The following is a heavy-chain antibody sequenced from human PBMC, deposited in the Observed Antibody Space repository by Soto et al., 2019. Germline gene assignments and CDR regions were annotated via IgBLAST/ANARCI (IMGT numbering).Heavy chain of an antibody. CDR3: AADHRIAAAGYAAGAFDI. V-gene: IGHV1-58*01. D-gene: IGHD6-13*01. CDR1: GYSFTNYG. J-gene: IGHJ3*02. CDR2: IVVGSGNT. Sequence: SVKVSCKASGYSFTNYGVTWVRQARGQRLEWIGWIVVGSGNTNYAQKFQERVTITRDMSTSTAYMELSSLRSEDTAVYYCAADHRIAAAGYAAGAFDIWGQGTMVTVSS.